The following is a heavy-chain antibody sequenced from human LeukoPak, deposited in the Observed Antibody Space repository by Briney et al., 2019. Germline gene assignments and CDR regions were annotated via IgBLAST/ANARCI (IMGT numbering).Heavy chain of an antibody. CDR2: ITGSGGTT. D-gene: IGHD3-9*01. V-gene: IGHV3-23*01. CDR1: GFIFRNYA. CDR3: AKWGDYDILTGYYVSDF. J-gene: IGHJ4*02. Sequence: GASLRLSCAASGFIFRNYAMSWVRQAPGKGLEWVSAITGSGGTTYYADSVKGRFTISRDNSKNTLYVEMNTLRAEDTAVYYCAKWGDYDILTGYYVSDFWGQGTLVTVSS.